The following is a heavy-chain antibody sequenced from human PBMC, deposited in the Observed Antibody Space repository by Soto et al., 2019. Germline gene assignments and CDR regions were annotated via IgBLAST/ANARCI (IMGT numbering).Heavy chain of an antibody. V-gene: IGHV3-11*06. Sequence: QVQLVESGGGLVKPGGSLRLSCAASGFTFSDYYMSWIRQAPGKGPEWVSYISSSSSYTNYAHSVKGRFNIPRDNAKNSLDRQINSLRAEDTAVYFCARDGFITYYGSGRYGMDVWGQGTTVTVSS. J-gene: IGHJ6*02. CDR3: ARDGFITYYGSGRYGMDV. CDR1: GFTFSDYY. CDR2: ISSSSSYT. D-gene: IGHD3-10*01.